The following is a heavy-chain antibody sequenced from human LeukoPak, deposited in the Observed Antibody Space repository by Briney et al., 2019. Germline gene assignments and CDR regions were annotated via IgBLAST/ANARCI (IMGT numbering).Heavy chain of an antibody. CDR1: GYTFTSYG. CDR3: AREVEAYYYDSSGQWGY. D-gene: IGHD3-22*01. J-gene: IGHJ4*02. V-gene: IGHV1-18*01. CDR2: ISAYNGNT. Sequence: ASVKVSCKASGYTFTSYGISWVRQAPGQGLEWMGWISAYNGNTNYAQKLQGRVTMTTDTSTSTAYMELRSLRFDDTAVYYCAREVEAYYYDSSGQWGYWGQGTLVTVSS.